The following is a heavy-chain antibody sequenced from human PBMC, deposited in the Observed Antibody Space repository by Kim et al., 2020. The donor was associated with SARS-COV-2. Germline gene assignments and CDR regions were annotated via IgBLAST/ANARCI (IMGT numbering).Heavy chain of an antibody. CDR2: ISSSSSYI. D-gene: IGHD6-13*01. V-gene: IGHV3-21*01. J-gene: IGHJ5*02. CDR3: ARDRFLLGVAAAGPNWFDP. Sequence: GGSLRLSCAASGFTFSSYSMNWVRQAPGKGLEWVSSISSSSSYIYYADSVKGRFTIARDNAKNSLYLQMNSLRAEDTAVYYCARDRFLLGVAAAGPNWFDPWGQGTLVTVSS. CDR1: GFTFSSYS.